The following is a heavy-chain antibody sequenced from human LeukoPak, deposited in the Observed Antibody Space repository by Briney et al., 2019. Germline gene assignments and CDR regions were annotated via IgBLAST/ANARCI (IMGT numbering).Heavy chain of an antibody. J-gene: IGHJ4*02. V-gene: IGHV1-2*02. D-gene: IGHD3-9*01. CDR1: GYTFTDDY. Sequence: ASVKVSCKASGYTFTDDYVHWVRQTPGQGLEWMGWINPNSGVTNYAQKFQGRVTMTRDMSISTAYMELSRLRSDDTAVYYCARSPDILTGENFDYWGQGTLVTVSS. CDR2: INPNSGVT. CDR3: ARSPDILTGENFDY.